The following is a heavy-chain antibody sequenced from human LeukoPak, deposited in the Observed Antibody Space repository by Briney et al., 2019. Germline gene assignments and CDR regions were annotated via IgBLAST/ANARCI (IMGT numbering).Heavy chain of an antibody. Sequence: SETLSLTCTVSGGSISSYYWSWIRQPPGKGLEWIGYIYYSGSTNYNPSLKSRVTISVDTSKNQFSLKLSSVTAADTAVYYCARSVTTFAYYYGMDVGGQGTTVTVSS. CDR1: GGSISSYY. V-gene: IGHV4-59*01. CDR2: IYYSGST. J-gene: IGHJ6*02. D-gene: IGHD4-11*01. CDR3: ARSVTTFAYYYGMDV.